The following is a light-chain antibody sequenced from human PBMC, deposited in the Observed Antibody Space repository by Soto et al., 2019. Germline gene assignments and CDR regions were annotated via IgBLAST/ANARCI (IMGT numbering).Light chain of an antibody. V-gene: IGLV2-14*03. CDR2: DVS. J-gene: IGLJ1*01. Sequence: QSVLTQPASVSESPRQSITISCTGTSSDIGSYNYVSWYQQHPGKAPKLIIYDVSNRPSGVSDRFSGSKSGNTASLTISGLQAEDEDDYYCSLYIINCTYVFGTGNKVTV. CDR3: SLYIINCTYV. CDR1: SSDIGSYNY.